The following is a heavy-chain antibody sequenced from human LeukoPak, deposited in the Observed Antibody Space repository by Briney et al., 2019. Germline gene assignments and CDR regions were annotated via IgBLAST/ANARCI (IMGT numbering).Heavy chain of an antibody. J-gene: IGHJ4*02. CDR2: IYPGDSDI. CDR1: GYRFTTYW. CDR3: ARSEAAAGTDFDY. D-gene: IGHD6-13*01. Sequence: GEPLKISCKGSGYRFTTYWIGWVRQIPGKGLEWMGFIYPGDSDIRYSPSFQGQVTISADKSISTAYLQWSSLKASDTVMYYCARSEAAAGTDFDYWGQGTLVTVSS. V-gene: IGHV5-51*01.